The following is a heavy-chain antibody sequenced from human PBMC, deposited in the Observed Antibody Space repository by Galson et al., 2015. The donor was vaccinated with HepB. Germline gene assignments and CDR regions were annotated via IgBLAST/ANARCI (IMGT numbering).Heavy chain of an antibody. CDR1: GYTFTSYG. D-gene: IGHD3-3*01. J-gene: IGHJ4*02. Sequence: SVKVSCKASGYTFTSYGISWVRQAPGQGLEWMGWISAYNGNTNYAQKLQGRVTMTTDTSTSTAYMELRSLRSDDTAVYYCARERESGNFWSGYPDYWGQGTLVTVSS. CDR2: ISAYNGNT. V-gene: IGHV1-18*01. CDR3: ARERESGNFWSGYPDY.